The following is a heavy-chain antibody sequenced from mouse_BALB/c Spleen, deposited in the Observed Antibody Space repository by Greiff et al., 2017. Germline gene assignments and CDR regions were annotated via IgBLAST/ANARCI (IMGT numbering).Heavy chain of an antibody. J-gene: IGHJ4*01. CDR3: ARHGDGFYDAMDY. CDR2: ISNGGGST. D-gene: IGHD2-3*01. CDR1: GFTFSSYT. V-gene: IGHV5-12-2*01. Sequence: EVKLVESGGGLVQPGGSLKLSCAASGFTFSSYTMSWVRQTPEKRLEWVAYISNGGGSTYYPDTVKGRFTISRDNAKNTLYLQMSSLKSEDTAMYYCARHGDGFYDAMDYWGQGTSVTVSS.